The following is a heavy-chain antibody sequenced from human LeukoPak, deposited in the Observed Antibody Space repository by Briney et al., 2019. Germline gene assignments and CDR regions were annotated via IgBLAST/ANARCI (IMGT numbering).Heavy chain of an antibody. V-gene: IGHV3-48*02. Sequence: GGSLRLSCAASGFSGSSFSMNWVRQAPGKGLEWVSHITWSNNIYYADSVKGRSTISRDSAKNSLFLQMNSLRDEDTAVYYCARDPGNSGYGMDVWGQGTTVLVSS. CDR3: ARDPGNSGYGMDV. CDR2: ITWSNNI. D-gene: IGHD5-12*01. CDR1: GFSGSSFS. J-gene: IGHJ6*02.